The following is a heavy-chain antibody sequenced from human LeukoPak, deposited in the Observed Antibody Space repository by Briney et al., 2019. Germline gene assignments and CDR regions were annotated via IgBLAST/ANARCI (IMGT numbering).Heavy chain of an antibody. D-gene: IGHD1-20*01. CDR1: GGSFSGYY. J-gene: IGHJ4*02. Sequence: PSETLSLTCAVYGGSFSGYYGSWIRQPPGKGLEWIGEINHSGSTNYNPSLKSRVTISVDMSKNQFSLKLSSVTAADTAVYYCARSETITGTTLFDYWGQGTLVTVSS. CDR2: INHSGST. V-gene: IGHV4-34*01. CDR3: ARSETITGTTLFDY.